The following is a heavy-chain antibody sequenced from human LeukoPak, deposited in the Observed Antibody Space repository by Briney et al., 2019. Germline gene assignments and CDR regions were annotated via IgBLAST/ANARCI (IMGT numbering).Heavy chain of an antibody. CDR2: ISAYNGNT. Sequence: ASVKVSCTASGYTFTSYGISWVRQAPGQGLEWMGWISAYNGNTNYAQKLQGRVTMTTDTSTSTAYMELRSLRSDDTAVYYCARDSEGYYDSSGYLVDAFDIWGQGTMVTVSS. CDR3: ARDSEGYYDSSGYLVDAFDI. V-gene: IGHV1-18*01. D-gene: IGHD3-22*01. CDR1: GYTFTSYG. J-gene: IGHJ3*02.